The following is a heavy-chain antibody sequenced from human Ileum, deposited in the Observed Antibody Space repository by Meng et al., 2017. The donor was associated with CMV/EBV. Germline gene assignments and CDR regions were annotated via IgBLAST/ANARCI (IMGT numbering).Heavy chain of an antibody. D-gene: IGHD2-2*01. Sequence: FTFSNVWMSWVRQAPGKGLEWVGRIKSKTDGGTTDYAAPVKGRFTISRDDSKNTLYLQMNSLKTEDTAVFYCTTQYCTSTGCYLYFWGQGTLVTVSS. J-gene: IGHJ4*02. CDR2: IKSKTDGGTT. V-gene: IGHV3-15*01. CDR1: FTFSNVW. CDR3: TTQYCTSTGCYLYF.